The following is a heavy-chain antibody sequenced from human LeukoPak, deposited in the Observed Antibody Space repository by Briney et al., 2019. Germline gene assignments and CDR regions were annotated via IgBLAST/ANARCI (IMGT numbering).Heavy chain of an antibody. CDR3: ARVGYSYVINDWSRTGLGAYPTKYYYHMDV. Sequence: PSETLSLTCAVYGGSFSGYYWSWIRQPPGKGLEWIGEINHSGSTDYNPSLKSRVTISGDTSKNQFSLKLSSVTAADTAVYFCARVGYSYVINDWSRTGLGAYPTKYYYHMDVWGKGTTVTVSS. CDR1: GGSFSGYY. J-gene: IGHJ6*03. CDR2: INHSGST. V-gene: IGHV4-34*01. D-gene: IGHD5-18*01.